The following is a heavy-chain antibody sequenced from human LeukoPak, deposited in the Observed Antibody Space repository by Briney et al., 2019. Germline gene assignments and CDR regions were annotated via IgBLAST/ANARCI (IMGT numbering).Heavy chain of an antibody. D-gene: IGHD4/OR15-4a*01. CDR1: GFTFSSYE. V-gene: IGHV3-48*03. J-gene: IGHJ4*02. Sequence: PGGSLRLSCAASGFTFSSYEMNWVRQAPGKGLEWVSHISSSGSTIYYADSVKGRFTISRDNSKNTLYLQVNSLRAEDTAVYYCAKGPLTRFDYWGQGTLVTVSS. CDR3: AKGPLTRFDY. CDR2: ISSSGSTI.